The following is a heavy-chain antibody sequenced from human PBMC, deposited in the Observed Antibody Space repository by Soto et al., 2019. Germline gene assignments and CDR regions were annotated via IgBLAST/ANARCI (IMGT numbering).Heavy chain of an antibody. CDR2: IWNDGSSR. J-gene: IGHJ4*02. CDR1: QFTFSNYG. Sequence: QVQLVESGGGVVQPGRSLRLSCEASQFTFSNYGMHWVRQAPGKGLERVAVIWNDGSSRYYADSGTGRFTISSDNSKNTLLLQMNNLRDEDTAVDYCARHDMVAAIGGALDGWGQGTLVTVSS. D-gene: IGHD5-12*01. V-gene: IGHV3-33*01. CDR3: ARHDMVAAIGGALDG.